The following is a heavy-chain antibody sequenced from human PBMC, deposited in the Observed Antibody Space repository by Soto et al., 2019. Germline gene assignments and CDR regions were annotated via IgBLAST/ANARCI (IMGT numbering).Heavy chain of an antibody. J-gene: IGHJ5*02. V-gene: IGHV4-4*07. D-gene: IGHD3-10*01. CDR1: GGSISSYY. CDR3: ARDRAYYYGSGTPYWFDP. Sequence: SETLSLTCTVSGGSISSYYWSWIRQPAGRGLEWIGRIYTSGSTNYNPSLKSRVTMSVDTSKNQFSLKLSSVTAADTAVYYCARDRAYYYGSGTPYWFDPWGQGTLVTVSS. CDR2: IYTSGST.